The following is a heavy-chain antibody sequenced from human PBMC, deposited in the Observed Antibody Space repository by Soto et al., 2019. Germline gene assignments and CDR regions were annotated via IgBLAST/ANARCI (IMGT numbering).Heavy chain of an antibody. J-gene: IGHJ6*02. V-gene: IGHV4-4*07. Sequence: PSETLSLTCTVSGGSISNYYWTWIRQPAGKGLEWIGRMYTSGGTNYNPSLKSRITINPDTSKNQFSLQLNSVTPEDTAVYYCARGRGSSWLYYYYYYGMDVWGQGTTVTVSS. CDR1: GGSISNYY. CDR3: ARGRGSSWLYYYYYYGMDV. CDR2: MYTSGGT. D-gene: IGHD6-13*01.